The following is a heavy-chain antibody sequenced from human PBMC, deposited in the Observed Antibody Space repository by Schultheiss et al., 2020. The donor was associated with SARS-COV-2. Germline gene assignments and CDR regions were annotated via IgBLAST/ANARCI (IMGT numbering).Heavy chain of an antibody. J-gene: IGHJ6*02. Sequence: GGSLRLSCAASGFTFSSYEMNWVRQAPGKGLEWVSYISSSGSTIYYADSVKGRFTISRDNAKNSLYLQMNSLRAEDTAVYYCARGNNYYYGMDVWGQGTTVTVSS. CDR1: GFTFSSYE. V-gene: IGHV3-48*03. D-gene: IGHD1/OR15-1a*01. CDR2: ISSSGSTI. CDR3: ARGNNYYYGMDV.